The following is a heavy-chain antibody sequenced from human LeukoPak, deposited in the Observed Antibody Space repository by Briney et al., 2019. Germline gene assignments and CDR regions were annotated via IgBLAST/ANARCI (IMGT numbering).Heavy chain of an antibody. V-gene: IGHV3-48*01. J-gene: IGHJ2*01. D-gene: IGHD2-21*02. CDR1: GFTFSSYS. Sequence: PGGSLRLSCAASGFTFSSYSMNWVRQAPGKGLEWVSYISSSSSTIYYADSVKGRFTISRDNAKNSLYLQMNSLRAEDTAVYYCATGGYCGGDCYSRSFDLWGRGTLVTVSS. CDR3: ATGGYCGGDCYSRSFDL. CDR2: ISSSSSTI.